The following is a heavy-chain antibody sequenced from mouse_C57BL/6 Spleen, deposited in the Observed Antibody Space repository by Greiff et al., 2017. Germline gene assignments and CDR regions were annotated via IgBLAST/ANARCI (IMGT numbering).Heavy chain of an antibody. J-gene: IGHJ2*01. CDR1: GYSITSGYY. CDR2: ISYDGSN. Sequence: VQLKESGPGLVKPSQSLSLTCSVTGYSITSGYYWNWIRQFPGNKLEWMGYISYDGSNNYNPSLKNRISITLDTSKNQFFLKLNSVTTEDTATYYCAREDYGNYSYYFDYWGQGTTLTVSS. CDR3: AREDYGNYSYYFDY. D-gene: IGHD2-1*01. V-gene: IGHV3-6*01.